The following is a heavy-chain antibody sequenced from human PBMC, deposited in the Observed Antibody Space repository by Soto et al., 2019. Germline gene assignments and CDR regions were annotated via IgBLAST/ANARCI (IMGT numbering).Heavy chain of an antibody. CDR3: AREGFDYETSGYRTPAYFDY. CDR1: GGSISTGGYY. V-gene: IGHV4-31*03. CDR2: IYYSGST. D-gene: IGHD3-22*01. J-gene: IGHJ4*02. Sequence: ASETLSLTCTVSGGSISTGGYYWSWIRQHPGKGLEWIGYIYYSGSTYYNPSLKSRVTMSADTSKNQFSLSLSSVTAADTAVYYCAREGFDYETSGYRTPAYFDYWGQGALVTVSS.